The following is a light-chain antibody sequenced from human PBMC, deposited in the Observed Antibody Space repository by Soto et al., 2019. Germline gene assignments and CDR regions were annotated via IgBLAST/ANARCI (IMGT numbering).Light chain of an antibody. V-gene: IGKV1-39*01. Sequence: RITHSPSSLSASVLDRVTFTCLASQSISRYLNWYQQRPGKAPKLLIYSASTLQTGVPSRFSGSGSGTDFTLTISSLQPEDFATYFCQQSYSTPPWTFGQGTKVDIK. CDR1: QSISRY. CDR2: SAS. J-gene: IGKJ1*01. CDR3: QQSYSTPPWT.